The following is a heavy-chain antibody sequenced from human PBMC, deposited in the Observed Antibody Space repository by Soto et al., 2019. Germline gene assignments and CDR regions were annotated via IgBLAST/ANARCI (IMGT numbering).Heavy chain of an antibody. D-gene: IGHD5-12*01. V-gene: IGHV4-59*08. CDR1: GFTIISYY. CDR3: ARYSGYDPYYFDY. Sequence: SETLSLTCTASGFTIISYYWSWIRQPTGKGLEWIGYIYYSGSTNYNPSLKSRVTISVDTSKNQFSLKLSSVTAADTAVYYCARYSGYDPYYFDYWGQGTLVTVSS. CDR2: IYYSGST. J-gene: IGHJ4*02.